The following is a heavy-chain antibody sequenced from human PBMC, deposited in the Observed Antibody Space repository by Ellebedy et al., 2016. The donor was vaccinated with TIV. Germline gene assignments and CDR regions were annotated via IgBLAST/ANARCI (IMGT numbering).Heavy chain of an antibody. Sequence: GESLKISXAASGFTFSSYAMSWVRQAPGKGLEWVSAISGSGGSTYYADSVKGRFTISRDNSKNTLYLQMNSLRAEDTAVYYCAKDLLSGQQLVPAILFDYWGQGTLVTVSS. CDR2: ISGSGGST. V-gene: IGHV3-23*01. CDR1: GFTFSSYA. J-gene: IGHJ4*02. CDR3: AKDLLSGQQLVPAILFDY. D-gene: IGHD6-13*01.